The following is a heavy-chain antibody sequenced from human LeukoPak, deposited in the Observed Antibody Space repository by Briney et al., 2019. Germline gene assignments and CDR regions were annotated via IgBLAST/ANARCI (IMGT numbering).Heavy chain of an antibody. V-gene: IGHV4-4*07. CDR2: IYTSGST. Sequence: PSETLSLTCTVSGGSISSYYWSWIRQPAGKGLEWIGRIYTSGSTNYNPSLESRVTMSVDTSKNQFSLKLSSVTAADTAVYYCASTKWYSGSYLIDYWGQGTLVTVSS. D-gene: IGHD1-26*01. J-gene: IGHJ4*02. CDR1: GGSISSYY. CDR3: ASTKWYSGSYLIDY.